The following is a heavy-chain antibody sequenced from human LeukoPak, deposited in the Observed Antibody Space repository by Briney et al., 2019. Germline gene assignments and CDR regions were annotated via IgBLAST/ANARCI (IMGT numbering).Heavy chain of an antibody. J-gene: IGHJ3*02. CDR2: INPNSGGT. CDR3: ARSLVVDAFDI. V-gene: IGHV1-2*02. CDR1: GYTFTGYF. D-gene: IGHD3-22*01. Sequence: GASVKVSCKASGYTFTGYFMHWVRQAPGQGLEWMGWINPNSGGTNYAQKFQGRVTMTRNTSISTAYMELSSLRSEDTAVYYCARSLVVDAFDIWGQGTMVTVSS.